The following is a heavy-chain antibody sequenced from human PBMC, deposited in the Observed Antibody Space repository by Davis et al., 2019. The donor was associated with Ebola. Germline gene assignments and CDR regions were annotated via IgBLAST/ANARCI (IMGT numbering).Heavy chain of an antibody. CDR2: IYYSGST. Sequence: PSETLSLTCTVSGGSISSYYWSWIRQPPGKGLEWIGYIYYSGSTNYNPSLKSRVTISVDTSKNQFSLKLSSVTAADTAVYYCAREDFWSGPPYYGMDVWGQGTTVTVSS. V-gene: IGHV4-59*12. CDR1: GGSISSYY. D-gene: IGHD3-3*01. CDR3: AREDFWSGPPYYGMDV. J-gene: IGHJ6*02.